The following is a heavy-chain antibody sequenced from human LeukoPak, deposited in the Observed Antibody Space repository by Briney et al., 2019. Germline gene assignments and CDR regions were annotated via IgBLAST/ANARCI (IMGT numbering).Heavy chain of an antibody. V-gene: IGHV3-30*18. Sequence: GGSLRLSCAASGFTFSSYGMHWVRQAPGKGLEWVAVISYDGSNKYYADSVKGRFTISRDNSKNTLYLQMNSLRAEDTAVYYCAKDRIQHMYYYYYYMDVWGKGTTVTVSS. J-gene: IGHJ6*03. CDR1: GFTFSSYG. CDR2: ISYDGSNK. CDR3: AKDRIQHMYYYYYYMDV. D-gene: IGHD3-3*02.